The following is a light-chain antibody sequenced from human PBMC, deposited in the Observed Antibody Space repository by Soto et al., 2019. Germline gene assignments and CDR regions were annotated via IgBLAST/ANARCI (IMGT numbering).Light chain of an antibody. V-gene: IGKV4-1*01. CDR2: WAS. CDR3: QKYHTTPYT. CDR1: QSVLHSSDNKNF. J-gene: IGKJ2*01. Sequence: DIVMTQSPDSLSVSLGERATINCKSTQSVLHSSDNKNFLSWYLQKPGQPPKLLFYWASTRESGVPDRFSGSGCGTDFALTISSLQPEDVSVYCCQKYHTTPYTFGQGTKLEIK.